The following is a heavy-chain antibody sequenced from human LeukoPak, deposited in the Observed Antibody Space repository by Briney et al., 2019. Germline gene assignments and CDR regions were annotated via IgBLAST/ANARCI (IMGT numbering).Heavy chain of an antibody. Sequence: GESLKVSCKASGYSFTTYWIGWVRQMPGEGLEWMGIIYPGDSDTRYSPSFQGQVTISADKSISTAYLQWSSLKASDTAMYYCARSYDSLGFDYWGQGTLVTVSA. V-gene: IGHV5-51*01. CDR1: GYSFTTYW. J-gene: IGHJ4*02. CDR3: ARSYDSLGFDY. CDR2: IYPGDSDT. D-gene: IGHD3-9*01.